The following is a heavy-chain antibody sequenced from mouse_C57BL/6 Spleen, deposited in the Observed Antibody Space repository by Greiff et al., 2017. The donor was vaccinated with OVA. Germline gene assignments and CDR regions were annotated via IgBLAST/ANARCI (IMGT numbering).Heavy chain of an antibody. CDR3: ARRGYYGSGYAMDY. D-gene: IGHD1-1*01. CDR2: INPNNGGT. V-gene: IGHV1-26*01. CDR1: GYTFTDYY. Sequence: VQLQQSGPELVKPGASVKISCKASGYTFTDYYMNWVKQSHGKSLEWIGDINPNNGGTSYNQKFKGKATLTVDKSSSTAYMELRSLTSEDSAVDYCARRGYYGSGYAMDYWGQGTSVTVSA. J-gene: IGHJ4*01.